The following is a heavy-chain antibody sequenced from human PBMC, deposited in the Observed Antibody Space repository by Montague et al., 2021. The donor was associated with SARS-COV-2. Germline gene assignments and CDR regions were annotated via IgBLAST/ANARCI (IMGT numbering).Heavy chain of an antibody. D-gene: IGHD3-10*01. J-gene: IGHJ5*02. CDR1: GASISSNNW. CDR3: ARLGVVPSPRTFDP. V-gene: IGHV4-4*02. CDR2: TYHSGST. Sequence: SETLSLTCEVSGASISSNNWWIWVRQSPGKGLEWIGETYHSGSTNYNPSLRGRVTISVDRSKNQFSLKVNYVSAADTAVYYCARLGVVPSPRTFDPWGQGTLVTVSS.